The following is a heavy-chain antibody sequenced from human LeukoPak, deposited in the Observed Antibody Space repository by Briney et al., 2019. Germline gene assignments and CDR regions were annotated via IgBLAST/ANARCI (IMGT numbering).Heavy chain of an antibody. Sequence: GGSLRLSCAASGFTFSGYGMHWVRQAPGKGLEWVAVISYDGSNKYYADSVKGRFTISRDNSKNTLYLQMNSLRAEDTAVYYCAKDQGSPLRGTYYYYGMDVWGQGTTVTVSS. CDR2: ISYDGSNK. CDR3: AKDQGSPLRGTYYYYGMDV. CDR1: GFTFSGYG. V-gene: IGHV3-30*18. J-gene: IGHJ6*02. D-gene: IGHD1-1*01.